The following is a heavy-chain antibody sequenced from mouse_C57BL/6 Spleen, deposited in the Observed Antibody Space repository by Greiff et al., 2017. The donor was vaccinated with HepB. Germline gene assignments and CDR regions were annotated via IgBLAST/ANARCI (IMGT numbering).Heavy chain of an antibody. D-gene: IGHD4-1*01. J-gene: IGHJ3*01. CDR3: ASWDWCAY. CDR2: IYPGDGDT. Sequence: VQLQQSGPELVKPGASVKISCKASGYAFSSSWMNWVKQRPGKGLEWIGRIYPGDGDTNYNGKFKGKATLTADKSSSTAYMQLSGLTSEDSAVYFCASWDWCAYWGQGTLVTVSA. CDR1: GYAFSSSW. V-gene: IGHV1-82*01.